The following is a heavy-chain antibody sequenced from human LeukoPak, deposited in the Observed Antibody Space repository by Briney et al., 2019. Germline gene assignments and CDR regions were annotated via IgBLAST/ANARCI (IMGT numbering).Heavy chain of an antibody. CDR3: ARGGGDHLLWFGEIYLYYYYGMDV. V-gene: IGHV4-61*02. CDR1: GGSFSSGDYS. CDR2: LFSSGTT. J-gene: IGHJ6*02. D-gene: IGHD3-10*01. Sequence: PSQTLSLTCTVSGGSFSSGDYSWNWIRQPARQGLEWIGRLFSSGTTNYNPSLKSRVTISGDTSNNQFSLKLTSVTAADTAVYYCARGGGDHLLWFGEIYLYYYYGMDVWGQGTTVTVSS.